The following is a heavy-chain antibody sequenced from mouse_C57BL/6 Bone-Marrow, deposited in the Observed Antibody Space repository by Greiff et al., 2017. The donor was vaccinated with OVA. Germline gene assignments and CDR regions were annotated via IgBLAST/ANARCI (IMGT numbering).Heavy chain of an antibody. CDR2: IHPNSGST. V-gene: IGHV1-64*01. CDR1: GYTFTSYW. D-gene: IGHD2-4*01. J-gene: IGHJ4*01. Sequence: VQLQQPGAELVKPGASVKLSCKASGYTFTSYWMHWVKQRPGRGLEWIGMIHPNSGSTNYNEKFKSKATLTVDKSSSTAYMQLSSLTSEDSAVYYCATILYDYDEGWAMDYWGQGTSVTVSS. CDR3: ATILYDYDEGWAMDY.